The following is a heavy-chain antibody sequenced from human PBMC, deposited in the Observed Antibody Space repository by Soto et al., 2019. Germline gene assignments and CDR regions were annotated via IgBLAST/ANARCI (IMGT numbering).Heavy chain of an antibody. V-gene: IGHV1-69*01. CDR2: IIPKFGAS. J-gene: IGHJ4*02. CDR3: ARRMTTFLDF. D-gene: IGHD3-16*01. CDR1: GATYSDYA. Sequence: QVQLVQSGAEVKKPGSSVRVSCKASGATYSDYAFAWVRQAPGLGLEWMGGIIPKFGASKYAQKFHGRVTITADESTSTAYLELSSLRYEDTAVYYCARRMTTFLDFWGQGTLVTVSS.